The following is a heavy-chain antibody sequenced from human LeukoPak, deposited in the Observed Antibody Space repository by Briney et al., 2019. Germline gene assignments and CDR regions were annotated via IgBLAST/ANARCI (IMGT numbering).Heavy chain of an antibody. D-gene: IGHD5/OR15-5a*01. J-gene: IGHJ4*02. CDR3: AREIGLRIDF. CDR1: EFTFSSYE. CDR2: ISSSGNSI. V-gene: IGHV3-48*03. Sequence: RGSLRFSCAASEFTFSSYEMTWVRQAPGKGLEWVSYISSSGNSIYYADSVKGRFTISRDNAKNSLYLQMNNLRAEDTAVYFCAREIGLRIDFWGQGTLVTVSS.